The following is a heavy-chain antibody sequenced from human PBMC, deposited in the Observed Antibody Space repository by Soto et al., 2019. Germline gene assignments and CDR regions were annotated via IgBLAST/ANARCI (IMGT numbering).Heavy chain of an antibody. CDR1: GYTFTSYY. Sequence: ASVKVSCKASGYTFTSYYMHWVRQAPGQGLEWMGIINPSGGSTSYAQKFQGRVTMTRDTSTSTVYMELSSLRSEDTAVYYCATSSYCTNGVCPEAAFDIWGQGTMVTVSS. J-gene: IGHJ3*02. CDR3: ATSSYCTNGVCPEAAFDI. D-gene: IGHD2-8*01. CDR2: INPSGGST. V-gene: IGHV1-46*01.